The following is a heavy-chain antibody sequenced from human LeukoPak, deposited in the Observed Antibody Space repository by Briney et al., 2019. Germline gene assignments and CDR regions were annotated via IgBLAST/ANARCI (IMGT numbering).Heavy chain of an antibody. CDR2: IYYSGST. V-gene: IGHV4-59*01. Sequence: SETLSLTCTVSGGSISSYYWSWIRQPPGKGLEWIGYIYYSGSTKHNPSLKSRVTISVDTSKNQFSLRLSSVTAADTAVYYCARYSRGFGYWGQGTLVTVSS. CDR1: GGSISSYY. CDR3: ARYSRGFGY. J-gene: IGHJ4*02. D-gene: IGHD4-11*01.